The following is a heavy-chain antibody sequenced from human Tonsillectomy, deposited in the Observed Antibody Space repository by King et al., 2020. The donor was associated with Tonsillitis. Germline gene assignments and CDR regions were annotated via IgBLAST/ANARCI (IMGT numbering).Heavy chain of an antibody. Sequence: LVESGGGVVQPGRSLRLSCAASGFTFSTSGMHWVRQAPGKGLEWVAVISPDGINKYYADSVKGRFTISRDDSKNTLYLQMNSLRPEDTAVYFCGKERSSGASGWYETGNWGQGTLVTVSS. J-gene: IGHJ4*02. CDR1: GFTFSTSG. CDR2: ISPDGINK. V-gene: IGHV3-30*18. CDR3: GKERSSGASGWYETGN. D-gene: IGHD6-19*01.